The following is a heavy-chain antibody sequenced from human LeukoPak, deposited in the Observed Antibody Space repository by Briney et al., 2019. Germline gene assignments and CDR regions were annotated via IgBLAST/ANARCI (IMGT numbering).Heavy chain of an antibody. CDR3: ARGYASSGYYFGH. D-gene: IGHD3-22*01. J-gene: IGHJ4*02. V-gene: IGHV1-46*01. Sequence: ASVKVSCKASGYTFTGYYMYWVRQAPGQGLEWMGRISLSGGSTSYAQKFQGRVTMTRDTSTSTVYMELSSLRSEDTAVYYCARGYASSGYYFGHWGQGTLVTVSS. CDR2: ISLSGGST. CDR1: GYTFTGYY.